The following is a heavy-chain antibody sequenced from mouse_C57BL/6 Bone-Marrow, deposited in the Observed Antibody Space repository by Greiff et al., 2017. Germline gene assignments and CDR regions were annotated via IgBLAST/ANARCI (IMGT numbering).Heavy chain of an antibody. D-gene: IGHD1-1*01. J-gene: IGHJ3*01. CDR3: ARYYYYGSSPRWFAY. V-gene: IGHV1-64*01. Sequence: QVQLQQPGAELVKPGASVKLSCKASGYTFTSYWMHWVTQRPGQGLEWIGMIHPNSGSTNYNEKFKSKATLTVDKSSSTAYMQLSSLTSEDSAVYYCARYYYYGSSPRWFAYWGQGTLVTVSA. CDR2: IHPNSGST. CDR1: GYTFTSYW.